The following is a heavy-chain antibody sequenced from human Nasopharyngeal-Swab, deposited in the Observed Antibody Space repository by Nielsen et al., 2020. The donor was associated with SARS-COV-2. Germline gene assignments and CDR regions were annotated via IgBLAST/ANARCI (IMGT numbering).Heavy chain of an antibody. D-gene: IGHD2-2*02. CDR2: IYYSGST. Sequence: SETLSLTCTVSGGSISSGSYYWSWIRQPPGKGLEWIGYIYYSGSTNYNPSLKSRVTISVDTSKNQFSLKLSSVTAADTAVYYCARVADCSSTSCYTGEVDYWGQGTLVTVSS. CDR1: GGSISSGSYY. V-gene: IGHV4-61*01. J-gene: IGHJ4*02. CDR3: ARVADCSSTSCYTGEVDY.